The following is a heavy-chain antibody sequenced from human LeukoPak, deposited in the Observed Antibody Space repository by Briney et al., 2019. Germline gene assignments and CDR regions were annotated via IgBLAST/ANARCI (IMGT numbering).Heavy chain of an antibody. CDR3: AATYGSGSRGDAFDI. CDR1: GFTFSTYG. V-gene: IGHV3-23*01. J-gene: IGHJ3*02. D-gene: IGHD3-10*01. Sequence: PGGSLRLSCAASGFTFSTYGMSWVRQAPGRGLEWVSTISGSGGSTYYADSVKGRFTISGDNSKNTLYLQMNSLRAEDTAVYYCAATYGSGSRGDAFDIWGQGTMVTVSS. CDR2: ISGSGGST.